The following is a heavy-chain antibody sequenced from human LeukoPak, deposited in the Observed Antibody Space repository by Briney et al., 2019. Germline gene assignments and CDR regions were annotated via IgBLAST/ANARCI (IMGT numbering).Heavy chain of an antibody. CDR3: ARDAFDI. CDR1: GFTFSDYY. J-gene: IGHJ3*02. CDR2: ISSSGSTI. Sequence: GGSLRLSCAAPGFTFSDYYMSWSCQAPGEGLERGSYISSSGSTIYYAGSVKGRFTISRDNAKNSLYLQMNSLRAEDTAVYYCARDAFDIWGQGTMVTVSS. V-gene: IGHV3-11*01.